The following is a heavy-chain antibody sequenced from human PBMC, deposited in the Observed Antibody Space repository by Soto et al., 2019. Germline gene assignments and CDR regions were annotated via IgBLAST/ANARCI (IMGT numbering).Heavy chain of an antibody. V-gene: IGHV1-69*13. J-gene: IGHJ3*02. CDR3: ATEPPIAAAGTLPGAFEI. Sequence: GASVKVSCKASGGTFSSYAISWVRQAPGQGLEWMGGIIPIFGTANYAQKFQGRVTITADESTSTAYMELSSLRSEDTAVYYCATEPPIAAAGTLPGAFEIWGQGTMVTVSS. CDR2: IIPIFGTA. CDR1: GGTFSSYA. D-gene: IGHD6-13*01.